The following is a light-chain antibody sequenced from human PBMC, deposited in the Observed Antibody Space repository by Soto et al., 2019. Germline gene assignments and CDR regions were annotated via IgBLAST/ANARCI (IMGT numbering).Light chain of an antibody. CDR3: WSYAGNTIFV. J-gene: IGLJ2*01. CDR2: TNT. V-gene: IGLV1-44*01. CDR1: SSNIGSNT. Sequence: QSVLTQPPSASGTPGQRVTLSCSGNSSNIGSNTVNWYQHLPGTAPKLLIYTNTRRPSGVPARFSGSKSGNTASLTISGLQAEDEAYYYCWSYAGNTIFVFGGGTKVTVL.